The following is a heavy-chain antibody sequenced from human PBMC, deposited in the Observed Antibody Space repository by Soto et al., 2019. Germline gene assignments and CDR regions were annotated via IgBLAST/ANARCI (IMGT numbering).Heavy chain of an antibody. J-gene: IGHJ5*02. CDR2: IYYSGST. Sequence: SETLSLTCTVSGGSISSSSYCWGWIRQPPGKGLEWIGSIYYSGSTYYNPSLKSRVTISVDTSKNQFSLKLSSVTAADTAVYYCARGRGYGSGSRNNWFDPWGQGTLVTVSS. CDR3: ARGRGYGSGSRNNWFDP. D-gene: IGHD3-10*01. V-gene: IGHV4-39*01. CDR1: GGSISSSSYC.